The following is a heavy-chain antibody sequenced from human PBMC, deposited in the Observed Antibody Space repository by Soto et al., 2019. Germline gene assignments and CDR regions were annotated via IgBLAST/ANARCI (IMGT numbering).Heavy chain of an antibody. Sequence: LRLSCAASGFTFTIYGFHWVRQAPGKGLEWVAVISDDGAKKFFGDSVKGRFTISRDNSKNTVYLQMNSLRPEDTAVYYYAKDGARGLDHWGQGTLVTVS. CDR2: ISDDGAKK. CDR1: GFTFTIYG. D-gene: IGHD3-10*01. CDR3: AKDGARGLDH. J-gene: IGHJ4*02. V-gene: IGHV3-30*18.